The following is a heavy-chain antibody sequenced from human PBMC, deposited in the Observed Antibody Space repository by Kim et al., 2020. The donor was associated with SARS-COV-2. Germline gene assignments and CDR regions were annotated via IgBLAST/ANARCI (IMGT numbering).Heavy chain of an antibody. CDR3: AREGVGLLAGLDY. J-gene: IGHJ4*02. CDR1: GASISSGANY. D-gene: IGHD6-19*01. Sequence: SKTLSLTCTVSGASISSGANYWTWIRHHPKKGLEWIGFVTPSGDTSYNPSLQSRLTISVDTSKNQFSLNLSSVTDADTAIYYCAREGVGLLAGLDYWGQGALVIVSS. CDR2: VTPSGDT. V-gene: IGHV4-31*03.